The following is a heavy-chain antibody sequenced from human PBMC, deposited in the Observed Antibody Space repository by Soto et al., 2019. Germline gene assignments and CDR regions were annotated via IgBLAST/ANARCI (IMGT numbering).Heavy chain of an antibody. J-gene: IGHJ4*02. D-gene: IGHD3-22*01. CDR2: ISYDGSNK. Sequence: PGGSLRLSCAASGFTFSSYAMHWVRQAPGKGLEWVAVISYDGSNKYYADSVKGRFTISRDNSKNTLYLQMNSLRAEDTAVYYCARDGLRNYYYDSSGYYPRDYWGQGTLVTVSS. V-gene: IGHV3-30-3*01. CDR1: GFTFSSYA. CDR3: ARDGLRNYYYDSSGYYPRDY.